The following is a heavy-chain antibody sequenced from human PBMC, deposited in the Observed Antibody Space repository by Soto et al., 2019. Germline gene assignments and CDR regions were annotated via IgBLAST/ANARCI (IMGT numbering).Heavy chain of an antibody. CDR3: ARESRGHSGYVVYYYGVDV. D-gene: IGHD5-12*01. J-gene: IGHJ6*02. Sequence: ASVKVSCKASGYTLTDYYIHWVRQAPGQGLEWMGWINPNTGDTNYAQKFQGRVTMTRDTSISTAYMELSRLRSDDTAVYFCARESRGHSGYVVYYYGVDVWGQGTTVTVSS. CDR2: INPNTGDT. CDR1: GYTLTDYY. V-gene: IGHV1-2*02.